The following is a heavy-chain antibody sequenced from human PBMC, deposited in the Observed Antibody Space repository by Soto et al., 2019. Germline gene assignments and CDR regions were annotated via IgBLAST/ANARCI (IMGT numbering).Heavy chain of an antibody. CDR3: AAQPGGGGY. J-gene: IGHJ4*02. Sequence: EVQLVESGGGLIQPGGSLRLSCAVSGFTVSNNYMSWVRQAPGKGLEGVSVIYSGGYTAYGDSVKGRFTISRDNSKNTLYLKRKSLRAHHPAVYSWAAQPGGGGYWGQGTLVTVSS. CDR2: IYSGGYT. V-gene: IGHV3-53*01. D-gene: IGHD3-10*01. CDR1: GFTVSNNY.